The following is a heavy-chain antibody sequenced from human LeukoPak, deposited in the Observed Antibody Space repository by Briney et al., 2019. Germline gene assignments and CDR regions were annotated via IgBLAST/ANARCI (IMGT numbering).Heavy chain of an antibody. CDR1: GDSINNRDW. V-gene: IGHV4-4*02. CDR3: ARNGGYNQDY. J-gene: IGHJ4*02. D-gene: IGHD5-24*01. Sequence: PSETLSLTCAVSGDSINNRDWWSWVRQPPGEGLEWIGEIYHSGITNYNPSLKSRVTISVDKSKKQFSLKLNSVTAADTAVYYCARNGGYNQDYWGQGTLVTVSS. CDR2: IYHSGIT.